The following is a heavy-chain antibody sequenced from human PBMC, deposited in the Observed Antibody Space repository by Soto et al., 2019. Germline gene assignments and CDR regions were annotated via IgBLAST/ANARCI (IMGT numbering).Heavy chain of an antibody. D-gene: IGHD3-22*01. J-gene: IGHJ4*02. CDR2: ISYDGSNK. CDR3: ARDPYYDSSGYFEY. Sequence: QVQLVESGGGVVQPGRSPRLSCAASGFTFSSYAMHWVRQAPGKGLEWVAVISYDGSNKYYADSVKGRFTISRDNSKNTLYLQMNSLRAEDTAVYYCARDPYYDSSGYFEYCGQGTLVTVSS. CDR1: GFTFSSYA. V-gene: IGHV3-30-3*01.